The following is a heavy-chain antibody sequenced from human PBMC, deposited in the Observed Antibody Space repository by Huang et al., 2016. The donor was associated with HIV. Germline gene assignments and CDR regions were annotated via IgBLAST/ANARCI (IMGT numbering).Heavy chain of an antibody. J-gene: IGHJ6*02. CDR2: IRQDESEK. CDR3: ATKTGAMDI. CDR1: TFTFGAYW. Sequence: VESGGRLVQPGGSLRLPCVGSTFTFGAYWMSWVRQTPGKGLEWVANIRQDESEKYYVDSVKGRFNISRDNAKKVLFLEMNNVTVEDTATYYCATKTGAMDIWGQGTTVTVS. D-gene: IGHD1-7*01. V-gene: IGHV3-7*03.